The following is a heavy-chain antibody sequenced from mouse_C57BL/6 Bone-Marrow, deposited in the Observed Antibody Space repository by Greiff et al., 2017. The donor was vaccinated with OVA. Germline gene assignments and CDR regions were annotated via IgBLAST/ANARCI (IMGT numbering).Heavy chain of an antibody. CDR2: INPYNGGT. Sequence: VQLQQSGPVLVKPGASVKMSCKASGYTFTDYSMNWVKQSHGKSLEWLGVINPYNGGTSYNQKFKGKATLTVDKSSSTAYMELNSLTSEDSAVYYCARNSNSDIDYWGQGTSVTVSS. CDR1: GYTFTDYS. CDR3: ARNSNSDIDY. J-gene: IGHJ4*01. V-gene: IGHV1-19*01. D-gene: IGHD2-5*01.